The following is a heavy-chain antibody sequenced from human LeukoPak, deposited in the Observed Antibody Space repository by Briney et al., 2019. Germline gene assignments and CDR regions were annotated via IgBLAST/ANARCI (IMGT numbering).Heavy chain of an antibody. J-gene: IGHJ4*02. CDR1: GFTFSSYA. V-gene: IGHV3-23*01. CDR3: AKDSAGYSSSWYDY. CDR2: ISGSGGST. D-gene: IGHD6-13*01. Sequence: GGSLRLSCAASGFTFSSYAMSWVRQAPGKGLEWVSAISGSGGSTHYADSVKGRFTISRDNSKNTLYLQMNSLRAEDTAVYYCAKDSAGYSSSWYDYWGQGTLVTVSS.